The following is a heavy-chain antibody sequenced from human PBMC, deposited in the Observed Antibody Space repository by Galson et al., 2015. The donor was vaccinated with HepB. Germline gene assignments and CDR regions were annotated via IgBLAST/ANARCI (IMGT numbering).Heavy chain of an antibody. CDR3: GRDGGGWNLPPDY. CDR1: GYSFINFV. V-gene: IGHV1-3*01. Sequence: QSGAEVKKPGESLKISCKASGYSFINFVVNWVRQAPGQSLEWMGRINAGDGNTKYSQKFRGRVTITRDTSASTVYMELSSLTPEDTSVYYCGRDGGGWNLPPDYWGQGTLVTVSS. J-gene: IGHJ4*02. D-gene: IGHD4-23*01. CDR2: INAGDGNT.